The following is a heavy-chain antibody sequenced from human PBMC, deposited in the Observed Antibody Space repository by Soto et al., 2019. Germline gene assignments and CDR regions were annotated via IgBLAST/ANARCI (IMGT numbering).Heavy chain of an antibody. CDR3: ARGLTPYYDYIWGSYRYADYYYYYMDA. CDR2: INHSGST. CDR1: GGSFSGYY. V-gene: IGHV4-34*01. J-gene: IGHJ6*03. D-gene: IGHD3-16*02. Sequence: PSETLSLTCAVYGGSFSGYYWSWIRQPPGKGLEWIGEINHSGSTNYNPSLKSRATISVDTSKNQFSLKLSSVTAADTAVYYCARGLTPYYDYIWGSYRYADYYYYYMDAWGKGTTVTVSS.